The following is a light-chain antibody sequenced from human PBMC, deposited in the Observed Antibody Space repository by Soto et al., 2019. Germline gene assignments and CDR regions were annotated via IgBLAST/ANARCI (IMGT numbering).Light chain of an antibody. CDR1: QSIRNY. J-gene: IGKJ3*01. Sequence: DIQMTQSPSSLSASVGDRVIISCRASQSIRNYLNWYQQKPGKVPNFLMYGASILRSGVTSRFSGSGSEADVILAINKIQPEDCASDYCQQRYTGVYTVGPVTKVDIK. CDR2: GAS. V-gene: IGKV1-39*01. CDR3: QQRYTGVYT.